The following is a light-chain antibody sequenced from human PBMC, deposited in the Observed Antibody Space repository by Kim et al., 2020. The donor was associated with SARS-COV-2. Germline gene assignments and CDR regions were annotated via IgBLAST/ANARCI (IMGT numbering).Light chain of an antibody. CDR2: GAS. CDR3: QQYGSSPLT. CDR1: QSVSSNY. V-gene: IGKV3-20*01. Sequence: EIVLTQSPGTLSLSPGERATLSCRASQSVSSNYLAWYQQKPGQAPRLLIYGASSRATGIPDRFMGSGSGTDFTLTISRLEPEDFAVYYCQQYGSSPLTFGGGTTVDIK. J-gene: IGKJ4*01.